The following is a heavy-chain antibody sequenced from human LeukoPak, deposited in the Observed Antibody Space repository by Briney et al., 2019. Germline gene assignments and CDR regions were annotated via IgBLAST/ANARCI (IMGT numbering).Heavy chain of an antibody. V-gene: IGHV3-7*01. J-gene: IGHJ4*02. CDR1: GFTFSNYW. Sequence: GGSLRLSCAASGFTFSNYWMSWVRQAPGKGLEWVASIKQDGSEKNYVDSVKGRFTMSRDNAKNSLYLQKNSLRAEDTTVYYCAREFVVVVTASYNFDLWGQGTLVTVSS. CDR2: IKQDGSEK. CDR3: AREFVVVVTASYNFDL. D-gene: IGHD2-21*02.